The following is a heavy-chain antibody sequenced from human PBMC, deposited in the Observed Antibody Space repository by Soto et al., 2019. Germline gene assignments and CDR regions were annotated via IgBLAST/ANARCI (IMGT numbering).Heavy chain of an antibody. CDR2: IFFRGNT. J-gene: IGHJ4*02. D-gene: IGHD2-15*01. CDR1: GDSISSGTYY. CDR3: ARSVVGDSGYSDY. V-gene: IGHV4-39*01. Sequence: SETLSLTCKVSGDSISSGTYYWGWIRQPPGKGLEWIGNIFFRGNTYYNPSLKSRVTVSVETSKNQFSLKLASVTAADTAVYYCARSVVGDSGYSDYWGKGTRVT.